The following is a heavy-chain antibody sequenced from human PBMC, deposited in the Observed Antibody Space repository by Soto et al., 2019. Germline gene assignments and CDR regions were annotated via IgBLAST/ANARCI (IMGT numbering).Heavy chain of an antibody. Sequence: QITLKESGPTLVKPTQTLTLTCSFSGFSLTASGMGVGWIRQPPGKALEWLALIYWDDDERYSPSLKSRLTLTKDTSKNQVVLTMTTMDPVDTATYYCARSRYSLGPHFDYWGQGTLVTVSS. CDR3: ARSRYSLGPHFDY. CDR1: GFSLTASGMG. V-gene: IGHV2-5*02. J-gene: IGHJ4*02. D-gene: IGHD5-18*01. CDR2: IYWDDDE.